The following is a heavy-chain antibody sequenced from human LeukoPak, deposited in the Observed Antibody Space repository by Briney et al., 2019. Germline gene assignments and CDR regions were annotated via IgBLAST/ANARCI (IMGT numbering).Heavy chain of an antibody. CDR2: IIPILGIA. V-gene: IGHV1-69*02. CDR1: GYTFTGYY. D-gene: IGHD3-22*01. CDR3: ASYYYDSSGYYYVVGFDY. J-gene: IGHJ4*02. Sequence: SVKVSCKASGYTFTGYYMHWVRQAPGQGLEWMGRIIPILGIANYAQKFQGRVTITADKSTSTAYMELSSLRSEDTAVYYCASYYYDSSGYYYVVGFDYWGQGTLVTVSS.